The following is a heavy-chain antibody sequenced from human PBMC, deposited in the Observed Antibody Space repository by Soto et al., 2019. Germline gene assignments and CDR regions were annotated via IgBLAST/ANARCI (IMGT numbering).Heavy chain of an antibody. Sequence: PSDTLSLTCAVHGVSFNTYYWSWIGQASGKGVEWIGEINHSGSTNHKPSLKSRVTISVDTSKNHFSLTLNSVSAADTAVYYCARERRVVGGYSSNWYDYFDIWGQGALVTVSS. V-gene: IGHV4-34*01. J-gene: IGHJ4*02. CDR2: INHSGST. CDR1: GVSFNTYY. CDR3: ARERRVVGGYSSNWYDYFDI. D-gene: IGHD6-13*01.